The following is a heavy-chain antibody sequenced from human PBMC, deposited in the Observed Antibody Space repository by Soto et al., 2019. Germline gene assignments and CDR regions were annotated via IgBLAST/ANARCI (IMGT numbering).Heavy chain of an antibody. Sequence: QVQLQESGPRLVKPSETLSLTCIVSGGSISSYYWSWIRQPPGKGLEWIGSIYYSGTTNYNPSLTSRVTISVDTSKNQFSLKLSSVTAADTAVYYCARAVLPATAPFDYWGQGTLVTVSS. CDR2: IYYSGTT. D-gene: IGHD2-2*01. J-gene: IGHJ4*02. V-gene: IGHV4-59*01. CDR3: ARAVLPATAPFDY. CDR1: GGSISSYY.